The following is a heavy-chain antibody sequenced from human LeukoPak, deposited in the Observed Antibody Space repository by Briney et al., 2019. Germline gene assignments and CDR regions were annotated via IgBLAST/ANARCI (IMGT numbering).Heavy chain of an antibody. D-gene: IGHD3-3*01. CDR1: GFTFSSYS. Sequence: GGSLRLSCAASGFTFSSYSMNWVRQAPGKGLEWVSSISSSSSYIYYADSVKGRFTISRDNAKNSLYLQMNSLRAEDTAVYYCAGVRSDSHYDFWSGYYYMDVWGKGTTVTVSS. V-gene: IGHV3-21*01. J-gene: IGHJ6*03. CDR2: ISSSSSYI. CDR3: AGVRSDSHYDFWSGYYYMDV.